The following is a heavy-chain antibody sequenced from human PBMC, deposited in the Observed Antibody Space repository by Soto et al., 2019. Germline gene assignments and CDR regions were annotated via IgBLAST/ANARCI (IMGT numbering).Heavy chain of an antibody. D-gene: IGHD3-22*01. CDR3: ARGVTYYYDSSRAFDI. CDR2: IIPIFGTA. CDR1: GYTFTSYG. J-gene: IGHJ3*02. V-gene: IGHV1-69*13. Sequence: SVKVSCKASGYTFTSYGISWVRQAPGQGLEWMGGIIPIFGTANYAQKFQGRVTITADESTSTAYMELSSLRSEDTAVYYCARGVTYYYDSSRAFDIWGQGTMVTVSS.